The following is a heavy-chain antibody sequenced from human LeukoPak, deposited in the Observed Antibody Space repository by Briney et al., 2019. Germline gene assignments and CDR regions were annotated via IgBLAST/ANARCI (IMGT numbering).Heavy chain of an antibody. V-gene: IGHV5-51*01. J-gene: IGHJ4*02. CDR3: ARLMITFGGVIVPFDY. CDR2: IYPGDSDT. Sequence: GESLKISCKGPGYSFTSYWIGWVRQMPGKGLEWMGIIYPGDSDTRYSPSFQGQVTISADKSISTAYLQWSSLKASDTAMYYCARLMITFGGVIVPFDYWGQGTLVTVSS. CDR1: GYSFTSYW. D-gene: IGHD3-16*02.